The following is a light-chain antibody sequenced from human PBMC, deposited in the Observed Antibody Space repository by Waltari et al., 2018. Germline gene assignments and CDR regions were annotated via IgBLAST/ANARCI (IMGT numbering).Light chain of an antibody. Sequence: DIQMTQSPSTLSASVGDTVIISCRASQSITTSLAWYQQKPGKAPDVLIYGASNLESGVPSRFSGSGSGTEFTITISSLQPDDFATYYCQQYKSYKTFGQGTRVEIK. J-gene: IGKJ1*01. V-gene: IGKV1-5*03. CDR1: QSITTS. CDR3: QQYKSYKT. CDR2: GAS.